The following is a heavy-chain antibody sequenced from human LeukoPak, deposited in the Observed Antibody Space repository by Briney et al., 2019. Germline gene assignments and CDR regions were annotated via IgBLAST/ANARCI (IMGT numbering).Heavy chain of an antibody. V-gene: IGHV5-51*01. CDR3: ARLTSSWSFDY. CDR1: GYSFTNHW. Sequence: GESLKISCKGSGYSFTNHWIGWVRQMPGKGVEWMGIISPDGSDTRYSPSFQGQVTISADKSITTAYLQWSSLKASDTAMYYCARLTSSWSFDYWGQGTLVTVSS. J-gene: IGHJ4*02. CDR2: ISPDGSDT. D-gene: IGHD6-13*01.